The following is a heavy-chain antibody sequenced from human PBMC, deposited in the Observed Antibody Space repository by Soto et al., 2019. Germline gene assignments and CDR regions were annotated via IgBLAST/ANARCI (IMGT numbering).Heavy chain of an antibody. Sequence: ASVKVSCKASGYTFTSYYMHWVRQAPGQGLEWMGIINPSGGSTSYAQKFQGRVTMTRDTSTSTVYMELSSLRSEDTAVYYCARDDPFDYDSSGYYKGGMDVWGQGTTVTVSS. CDR3: ARDDPFDYDSSGYYKGGMDV. J-gene: IGHJ6*02. V-gene: IGHV1-46*01. CDR1: GYTFTSYY. CDR2: INPSGGST. D-gene: IGHD3-22*01.